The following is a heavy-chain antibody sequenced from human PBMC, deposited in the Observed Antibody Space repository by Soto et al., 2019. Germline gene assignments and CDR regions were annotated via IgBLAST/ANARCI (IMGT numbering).Heavy chain of an antibody. J-gene: IGHJ4*02. D-gene: IGHD5-12*01. Sequence: SETLSLTCTVSGGSISSYYWSWIRQPPGKGLEWIGYIYYSGSTNYNPSLKSRVTISVDTSKNQFSLKLSSVTAADTAVYYCARESRGRRDGYNYDYFDYWGQGTLVTVSS. CDR3: ARESRGRRDGYNYDYFDY. CDR1: GGSISSYY. CDR2: IYYSGST. V-gene: IGHV4-59*01.